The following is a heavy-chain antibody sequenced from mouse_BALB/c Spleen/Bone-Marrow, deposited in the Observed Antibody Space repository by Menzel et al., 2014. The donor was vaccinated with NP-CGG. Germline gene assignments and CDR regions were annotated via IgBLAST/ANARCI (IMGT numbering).Heavy chain of an antibody. CDR3: ERVYGNYDAMDY. CDR2: INPSSGYT. J-gene: IGHJ4*01. CDR1: GYTFTTYT. V-gene: IGHV1-4*01. Sequence: QVQLQQPGAELARPGASVKMSCRASGYTFTTYTMHWVKQRPGQGLEWIGYINPSSGYTYYNQKFKDKATLTADKSSSAAYLQMSSLTSEDSAVYYCERVYGNYDAMDYWGQGTSVTVSS. D-gene: IGHD2-1*01.